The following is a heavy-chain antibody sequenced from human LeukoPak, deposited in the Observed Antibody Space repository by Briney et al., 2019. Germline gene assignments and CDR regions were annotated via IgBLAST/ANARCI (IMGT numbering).Heavy chain of an antibody. J-gene: IGHJ4*02. Sequence: ASVKVSCKASGYTFTSYAMHWVRQAPGQRLEWMGWINAGNGNTKYSQKFQGRVTITRDTSASTAYMELSSLRSEDTAVYYCASSKLRYFDWLPYPLDYWGQGTLVTVSS. V-gene: IGHV1-3*01. CDR2: INAGNGNT. D-gene: IGHD3-9*01. CDR1: GYTFTSYA. CDR3: ASSKLRYFDWLPYPLDY.